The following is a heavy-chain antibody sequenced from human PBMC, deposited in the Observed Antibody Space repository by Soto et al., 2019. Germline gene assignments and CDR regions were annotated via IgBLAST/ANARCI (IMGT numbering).Heavy chain of an antibody. CDR1: GGTFSSYA. CDR2: IIPIFGTA. CDR3: ARAVTMVRGATVYFDY. V-gene: IGHV1-69*06. D-gene: IGHD3-10*01. J-gene: IGHJ4*02. Sequence: QVQLVQSGAEVKKPGSSVKVSCKASGGTFSSYAISWVRQAPGQGLEWMGGIIPIFGTANYAQKFQGRVTITADKSTSSAYMELSSLRSEDTAVYYCARAVTMVRGATVYFDYWGQGTLVTVSS.